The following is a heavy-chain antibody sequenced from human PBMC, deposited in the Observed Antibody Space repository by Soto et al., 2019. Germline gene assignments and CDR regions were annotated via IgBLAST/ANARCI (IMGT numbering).Heavy chain of an antibody. CDR3: ARSTWLNYYYYGMDV. V-gene: IGHV5-51*01. Sequence: GESLKISCKGSGYSFTSYWIGWVRQMPGKGLEWMGIIYPGDSDTRYSPSFQGQVTISADKSISTAYLQWSSLKASDTAMYYCARSTWLNYYYYGMDVWGQGTTVTVSS. CDR2: IYPGDSDT. CDR1: GYSFTSYW. J-gene: IGHJ6*02. D-gene: IGHD1-1*01.